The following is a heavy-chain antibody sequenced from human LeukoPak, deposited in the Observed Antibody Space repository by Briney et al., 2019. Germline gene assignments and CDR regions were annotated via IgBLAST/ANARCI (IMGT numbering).Heavy chain of an antibody. V-gene: IGHV1-46*01. D-gene: IGHD1-26*01. Sequence: AASVKVSCKASGYTFTRYYMRWVRQAPGQGLEWMGIINPSDGSTSYAQKFQGRVTLTRDTSTSTVYMELSSLRSEDTAVYYCARDQGSGNYYFDDYWGQGTLVTVSS. CDR1: GYTFTRYY. J-gene: IGHJ4*02. CDR3: ARDQGSGNYYFDDY. CDR2: INPSDGST.